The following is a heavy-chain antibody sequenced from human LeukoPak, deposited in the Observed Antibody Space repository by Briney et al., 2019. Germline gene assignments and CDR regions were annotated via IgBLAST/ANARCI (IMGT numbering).Heavy chain of an antibody. Sequence: GGSLRLSCAASGFAFGSYGMSWVRQAPGKGLDWVASLSGSGHNTYYADSVKGRFTISRDISQKSLFLQMNTLTAEDSAVYYCARGLQGGKTMFYFDRGGRGARVMVSS. J-gene: IGHJ4*02. D-gene: IGHD3-16*01. CDR3: ARGLQGGKTMFYFDR. CDR2: LSGSGHNT. V-gene: IGHV3-23*01. CDR1: GFAFGSYG.